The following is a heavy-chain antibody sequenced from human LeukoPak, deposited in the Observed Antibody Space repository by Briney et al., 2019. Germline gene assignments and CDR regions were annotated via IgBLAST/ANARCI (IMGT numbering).Heavy chain of an antibody. Sequence: SVKVSCKAFGGTFSDYALNWVRQAPGQGLEWMGVFIPILGTANSTQKFQDRVTVTADISTNTVYMELSSLRSEDTAVYYCAAGPYHYDDAIYLMDYWGQGTLVTVSS. CDR3: AAGPYHYDDAIYLMDY. CDR2: FIPILGTA. J-gene: IGHJ4*02. D-gene: IGHD3-22*01. V-gene: IGHV1-69*10. CDR1: GGTFSDYA.